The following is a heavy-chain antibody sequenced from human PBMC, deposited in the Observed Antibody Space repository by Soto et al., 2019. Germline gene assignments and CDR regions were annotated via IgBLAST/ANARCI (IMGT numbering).Heavy chain of an antibody. J-gene: IGHJ4*02. CDR2: ISSGGTYT. Sequence: EVQLVESGGGLVQPGGSLRLSCAASGFTLSTYWMHWVRQVPGKGLVWVSRISSGGTYTNYADSVKGRFTISRDSARNTLFLQMDSLRADDTGVYYCVRDFRGAVAGSEIDHWGQGTLVTVSS. CDR3: VRDFRGAVAGSEIDH. V-gene: IGHV3-74*01. D-gene: IGHD6-19*01. CDR1: GFTLSTYW.